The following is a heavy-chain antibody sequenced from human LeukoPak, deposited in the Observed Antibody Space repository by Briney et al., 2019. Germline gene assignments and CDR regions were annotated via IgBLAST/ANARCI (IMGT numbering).Heavy chain of an antibody. CDR1: GYTFTGYY. J-gene: IGHJ6*03. CDR2: INPNRGGT. V-gene: IGHV1-2*02. CDR3: ARDWRAASGDYYYMDV. Sequence: GASVKVSCKASGYTFTGYYMHWVRQAPGQGLEWMGWINPNRGGTNYAQRFQGRVTMTRDTSISTAYIELSRLRSDDTAVYYCARDWRAASGDYYYMDVWGKGTTVTVSS. D-gene: IGHD6-13*01.